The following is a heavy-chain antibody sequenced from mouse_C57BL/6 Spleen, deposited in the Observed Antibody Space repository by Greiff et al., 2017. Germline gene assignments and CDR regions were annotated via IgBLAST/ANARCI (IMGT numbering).Heavy chain of an antibody. J-gene: IGHJ4*01. CDR2: IYPGDGDT. CDR3: ARVRNDAMDY. Sequence: VQLQESGAELVKPGASVKISCKASGYAFSSYWMNWVKQRPGKGLEWIGQIYPGDGDTNYNGKFKGKATLTADKTSSTAYMQLSSLNSEDSAVYFCARVRNDAMDYWGQGTSVTVSS. D-gene: IGHD2-1*01. V-gene: IGHV1-80*01. CDR1: GYAFSSYW.